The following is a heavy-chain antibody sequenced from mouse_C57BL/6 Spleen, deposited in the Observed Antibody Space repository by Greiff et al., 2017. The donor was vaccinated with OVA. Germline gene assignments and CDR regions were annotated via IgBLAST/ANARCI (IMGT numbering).Heavy chain of an antibody. D-gene: IGHD2-3*01. V-gene: IGHV5-6*01. CDR1: GFTFSSYG. Sequence: EVQLVESGGDLVKPGGSLKLSCAASGFTFSSYGMSWVRQTPDKRLEWVATISSGGSYTYYPDSVKGLFTISRDNANNTLYLQMSSLKSEDTAMYYWARHECVQIYDGYYWFAYWGQVTLVTVSA. J-gene: IGHJ3*01. CDR2: ISSGGSYT. CDR3: ARHECVQIYDGYYWFAY.